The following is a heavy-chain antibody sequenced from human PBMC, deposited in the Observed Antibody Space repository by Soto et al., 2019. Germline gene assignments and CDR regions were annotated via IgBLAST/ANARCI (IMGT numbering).Heavy chain of an antibody. CDR3: ARDDEYSGNGMDV. D-gene: IGHD3-10*01. J-gene: IGHJ6*02. Sequence: QVQLVESGGGVVQPGRSLRLSCAASGFTCSNYGMHWVRQAPGKGLEWVAVILNDGSNRYHADSVKDRFTISRDNSKNMLYLQMNSLRADDTAVYYCARDDEYSGNGMDVWGQGTTVTVS. CDR1: GFTCSNYG. V-gene: IGHV3-33*01. CDR2: ILNDGSNR.